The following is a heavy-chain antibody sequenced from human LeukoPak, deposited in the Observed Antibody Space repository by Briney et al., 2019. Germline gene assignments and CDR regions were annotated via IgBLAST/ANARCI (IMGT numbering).Heavy chain of an antibody. J-gene: IGHJ3*02. CDR1: GGSLSSGRYY. CDR3: AKDGCCSGGSCYLGNDAFDI. Sequence: SRTLSLTCTVTGGSLSSGRYYWSWVRQPAGEGLVWIGRIYTSGSTIYNRSLERRVTISVEPSKNHSSLTQHSLTGADPDVYYCAKDGCCSGGSCYLGNDAFDIWGQGTMVTVSS. CDR2: IYTSGST. D-gene: IGHD2-15*01. V-gene: IGHV4-61*02.